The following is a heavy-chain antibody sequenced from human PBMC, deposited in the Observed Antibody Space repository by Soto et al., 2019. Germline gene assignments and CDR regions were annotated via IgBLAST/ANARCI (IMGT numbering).Heavy chain of an antibody. D-gene: IGHD2-15*01. J-gene: IGHJ6*02. CDR1: GYTFTSYY. CDR2: INPSGGST. V-gene: IGHV1-46*01. Sequence: ASVKVSCKASGYTFTSYYMHWVRQAPGQGLEWMGIINPSGGSTSYAQKFQGRVTVTRDTSTSTVYMELSSLRSGDTAVYYCARAVGCSGGSCYRGMDVWGQGTTVTVSS. CDR3: ARAVGCSGGSCYRGMDV.